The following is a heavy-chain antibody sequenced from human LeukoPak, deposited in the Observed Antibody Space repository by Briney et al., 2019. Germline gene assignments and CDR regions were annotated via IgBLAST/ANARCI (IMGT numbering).Heavy chain of an antibody. Sequence: ASVKVSCKASGYTFTGYYMHWVRQAPGQGLEWMGRINPNSGGTNYAQKFQGRVTMTRDTSISTAYMELSRLRSDDTAVYYCARGTYDSSGDDNWGQGTLVTVSS. CDR3: ARGTYDSSGDDN. CDR2: INPNSGGT. D-gene: IGHD3-22*01. CDR1: GYTFTGYY. V-gene: IGHV1-2*06. J-gene: IGHJ4*02.